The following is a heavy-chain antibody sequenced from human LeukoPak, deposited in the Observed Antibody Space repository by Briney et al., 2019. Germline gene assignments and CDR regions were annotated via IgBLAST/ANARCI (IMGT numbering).Heavy chain of an antibody. Sequence: SETLSLTCAVYGGSFSGYYWSWIRQPPGKGLEWIGEINHSGSTNYNPSLKSRVTISVDTSKNQFSLKLSSVTAADTAVYYCARGDDYYFYYMDVWGKGTTVTVSS. V-gene: IGHV4-34*01. CDR1: GGSFSGYY. CDR3: ARGDDYYFYYMDV. J-gene: IGHJ6*03. CDR2: INHSGST.